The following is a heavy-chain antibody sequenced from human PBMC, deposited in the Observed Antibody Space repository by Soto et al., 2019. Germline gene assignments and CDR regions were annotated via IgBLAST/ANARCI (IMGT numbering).Heavy chain of an antibody. CDR1: GGSISSYY. V-gene: IGHV4-59*08. Sequence: QVQLQESGPGLVKPSETLSLTCTVSGGSISSYYWNWLRQPPGKGLEWIGYIYYSGSTNYNPSLKRRVTISVDTSKHQLSLKRSSVAAADTAVYYCARRYGDGFDIWGQGTMVTVSP. D-gene: IGHD1-20*01. CDR3: ARRYGDGFDI. CDR2: IYYSGST. J-gene: IGHJ3*02.